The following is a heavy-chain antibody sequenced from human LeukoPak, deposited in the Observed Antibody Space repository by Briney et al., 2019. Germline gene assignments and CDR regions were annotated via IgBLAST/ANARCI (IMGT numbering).Heavy chain of an antibody. CDR1: GGSISNYY. D-gene: IGHD2-15*01. Sequence: SETLSLTCTVSGGSISNYYWSWIRQPPGKGLEWIGYIYYSGSTNYNPSLKSRVTISVDTSKNQFSLKLSPVTAADTAVYYCARGGWRLDYWGQGTLVTVSS. V-gene: IGHV4-59*08. CDR3: ARGGWRLDY. CDR2: IYYSGST. J-gene: IGHJ4*02.